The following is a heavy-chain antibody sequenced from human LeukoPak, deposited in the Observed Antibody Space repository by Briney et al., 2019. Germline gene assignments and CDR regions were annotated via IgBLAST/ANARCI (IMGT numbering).Heavy chain of an antibody. V-gene: IGHV3-30*02. J-gene: IGHJ4*02. D-gene: IGHD2-21*02. CDR2: IRYDGSNK. CDR1: GFTFSSYG. CDR3: ARGHIVVLTAPDY. Sequence: GGSLRLSCAASGFTFSSYGMHWVRQAPGKGLEWVAFIRYDGSNKYYADSVKGRFTISRDNSKNTLYLQMNSLRAEDTAVYYCARGHIVVLTAPDYWGQGTLVTFSS.